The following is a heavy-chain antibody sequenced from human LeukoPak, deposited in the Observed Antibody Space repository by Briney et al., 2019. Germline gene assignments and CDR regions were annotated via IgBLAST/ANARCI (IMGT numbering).Heavy chain of an antibody. J-gene: IGHJ4*02. CDR2: ISGRGGST. V-gene: IGHV3-23*01. CDR3: AKAASYYYDSSGYYPLHIYFDY. Sequence: PGGSLRLSCAASGFTFSSRAMSWVRQAPGKGLEWVSAISGRGGSTYYADSVKGRFTISRDNSKNTLYLQMNSLRAEDTAVYYCAKAASYYYDSSGYYPLHIYFDYWGQGTLVTVSS. D-gene: IGHD3-22*01. CDR1: GFTFSSRA.